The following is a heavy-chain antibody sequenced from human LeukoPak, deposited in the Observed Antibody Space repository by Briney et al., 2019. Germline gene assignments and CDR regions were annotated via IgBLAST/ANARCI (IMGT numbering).Heavy chain of an antibody. J-gene: IGHJ4*02. V-gene: IGHV7-4-1*02. D-gene: IGHD2-2*01. Sequence: GASVKVSCKASGYTFTSYAMNWVRQAPGQGLEWMGWINTNTGNPTYAQGFTGRFVFSLDTSVSTAYLQISSLKAEDTAVYYCVRELVIGYCSSTSCYGGYWGQGTLVTVSS. CDR1: GYTFTSYA. CDR3: VRELVIGYCSSTSCYGGY. CDR2: INTNTGNP.